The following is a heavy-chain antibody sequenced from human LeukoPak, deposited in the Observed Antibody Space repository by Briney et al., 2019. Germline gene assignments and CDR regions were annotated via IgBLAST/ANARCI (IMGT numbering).Heavy chain of an antibody. J-gene: IGHJ3*01. CDR1: GDSVSSNRAA. V-gene: IGHV6-1*01. CDR3: ARYGPMATDAFDV. CDR2: TYYRSKWYN. D-gene: IGHD3-10*01. Sequence: SQTLSLTCAISGDSVSSNRAAWNWIRQSPSRGLEWLGRTYYRSKWYNDYAVSVKSRVTINPDTSKNQFSLQLNSVTPEDSAVYYCARYGPMATDAFDVWGQGTMVTVSS.